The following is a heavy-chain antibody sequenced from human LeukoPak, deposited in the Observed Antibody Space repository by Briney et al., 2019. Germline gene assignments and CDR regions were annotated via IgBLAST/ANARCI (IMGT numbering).Heavy chain of an antibody. Sequence: SETLSLTCTVSAYSISSGYFWGWIRQPPGKGLEWIGSIYHNGGTFYNPSLKSRVTISVDTSKNQFSLKLSSVTAADTAVFYCARVAGGDYFYYMDVWGQGTTVTVSS. CDR1: AYSISSGYF. D-gene: IGHD3-16*01. CDR3: ARVAGGDYFYYMDV. J-gene: IGHJ6*03. V-gene: IGHV4-38-2*02. CDR2: IYHNGGT.